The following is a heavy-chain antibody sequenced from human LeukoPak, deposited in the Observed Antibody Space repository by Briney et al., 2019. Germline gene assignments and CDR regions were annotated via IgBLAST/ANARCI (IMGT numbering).Heavy chain of an antibody. D-gene: IGHD5-18*01. J-gene: IGHJ1*01. CDR2: ISNSGTAI. V-gene: IGHV3-48*03. CDR1: GFTLSTYA. Sequence: GGSLRLSCAASGFTLSTYAMNWVRQAPGKGLEWVSYISNSGTAIYYADSVKGRFTISRDNAKSSLYLQMNSLRAEDTAVYYCARAGYSMDTEYFQHWGQGTLVTVSS. CDR3: ARAGYSMDTEYFQH.